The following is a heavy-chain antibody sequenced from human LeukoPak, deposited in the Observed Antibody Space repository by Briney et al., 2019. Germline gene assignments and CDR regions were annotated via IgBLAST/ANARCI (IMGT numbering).Heavy chain of an antibody. CDR1: GFTFTTHW. CDR2: IHGSGGVT. J-gene: IGHJ3*02. CDR3: AKDPNGDYVGAFDS. Sequence: PGGSLRLSCGASGFTFTTHWIHWVRQAPGKGLEWVSGIHGSGGVTYYADSVKGRFTISRDNSKNTLYLQMNSLRVEDTAVYYCAKDPNGDYVGAFDSWGQGTMVTVSS. V-gene: IGHV3-23*01. D-gene: IGHD4-17*01.